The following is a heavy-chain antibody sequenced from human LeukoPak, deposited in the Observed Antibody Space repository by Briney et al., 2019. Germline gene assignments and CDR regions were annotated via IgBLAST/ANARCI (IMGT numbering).Heavy chain of an antibody. CDR3: ARDYYDILTGYYVDY. Sequence: MPSETLSLTCTVSGGSISSYYWSWIRQPPGKGLEWIGYIYYSGSTNYNPSLKSRVTISVDTSKNQFSLKLSSVTAADTAVYYCARDYYDILTGYYVDYWGQGTLVTVSS. D-gene: IGHD3-9*01. J-gene: IGHJ4*02. CDR1: GGSISSYY. CDR2: IYYSGST. V-gene: IGHV4-59*12.